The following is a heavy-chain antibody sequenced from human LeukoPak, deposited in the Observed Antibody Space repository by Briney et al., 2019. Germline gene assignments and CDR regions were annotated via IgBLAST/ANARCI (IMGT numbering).Heavy chain of an antibody. CDR1: GGSISTSY. CDR3: ARGGGTFDY. V-gene: IGHV4-59*01. J-gene: IGHJ4*02. Sequence: SETLSFTCTVSGGSISTSYWTWIRQPPGKGLEWIGYIHYSGSSNYTPSLKSRVTMSADTSKNQVSLELSSVTPADTAVYFCARGGGTFDYWGQGTLVTVSS. CDR2: IHYSGSS. D-gene: IGHD2-15*01.